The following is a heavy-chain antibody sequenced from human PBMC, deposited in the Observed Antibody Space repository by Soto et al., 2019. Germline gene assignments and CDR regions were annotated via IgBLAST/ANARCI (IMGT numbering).Heavy chain of an antibody. D-gene: IGHD3-22*01. J-gene: IGHJ4*02. CDR3: MLGSGWKDFDY. CDR1: GGSITSSSYY. V-gene: IGHV4-39*01. Sequence: QLQLQESGPGLVKPSETLSLTCTVSGGSITSSSYYWGWIRQPPGKGLEWIGNIYYSGSTYYNPFLKSRVTLTVDTSKNQFSLKLSSVTAADTAVYYCMLGSGWKDFDYWRQGTLVTVSS. CDR2: IYYSGST.